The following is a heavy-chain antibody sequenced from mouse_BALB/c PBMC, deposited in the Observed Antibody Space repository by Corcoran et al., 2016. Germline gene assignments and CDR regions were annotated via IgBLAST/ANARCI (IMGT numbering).Heavy chain of an antibody. D-gene: IGHD2-1*01. Sequence: EIQLQQTGPELVKPGASVKISCKASGYSFTDYIMLWVKQSHGKSLEWIGNINPYYGSTSYNLKFKGKATLTVDKSSSTAYMQLNSLTSEDSAVYYCARYGNYSYYAMDYWGQGTSVTVSS. J-gene: IGHJ4*01. V-gene: IGHV1-39*01. CDR2: INPYYGST. CDR3: ARYGNYSYYAMDY. CDR1: GYSFTDYI.